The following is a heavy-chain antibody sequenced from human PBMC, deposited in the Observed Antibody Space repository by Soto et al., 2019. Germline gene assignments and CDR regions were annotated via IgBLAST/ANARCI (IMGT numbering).Heavy chain of an antibody. D-gene: IGHD6-19*01. Sequence: EVQLLESGGGLVQPGGSLRLSCTASGFNFNYYAMSWVRQAPGKGLEWVSSIDAAGNTDHADSVKGRFTISSDRSKNTLYLQMNSLRADDTATYYCAKDHPSNGWAAFDHWGQGTLVTVSS. V-gene: IGHV3-23*01. CDR3: AKDHPSNGWAAFDH. J-gene: IGHJ4*02. CDR1: GFNFNYYA. CDR2: IDAAGNT.